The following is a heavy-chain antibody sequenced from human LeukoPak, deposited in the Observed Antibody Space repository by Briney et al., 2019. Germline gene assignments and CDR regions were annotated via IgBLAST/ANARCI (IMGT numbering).Heavy chain of an antibody. CDR1: GFTFSSYV. CDR3: AKGSSSSRPYYFDY. D-gene: IGHD6-13*01. V-gene: IGHV3-23*01. Sequence: GGSLRLSCAASGFTFSSYVMSRVRQAPGKGLEWVSATIGVGDSTYYAESVKGRFTISRDNSENTLYLQMNSLRAEDTAVYYCAKGSSSSRPYYFDYWGQGTLVTVSS. CDR2: TIGVGDST. J-gene: IGHJ4*02.